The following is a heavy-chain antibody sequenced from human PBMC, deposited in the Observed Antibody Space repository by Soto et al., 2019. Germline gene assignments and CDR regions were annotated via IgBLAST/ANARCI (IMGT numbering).Heavy chain of an antibody. Sequence: ASVKVSCKASGCTFTSYGISWVRQAPGQGLEWMGWISAYNGNTNYAQKLQGRVTMTTDTSTSTAYMELRSLRSDDTAVYYCARDYDFWSGYLDDDAFDIWGQGTMVTVSS. CDR3: ARDYDFWSGYLDDDAFDI. V-gene: IGHV1-18*04. CDR1: GCTFTSYG. J-gene: IGHJ3*02. CDR2: ISAYNGNT. D-gene: IGHD3-3*01.